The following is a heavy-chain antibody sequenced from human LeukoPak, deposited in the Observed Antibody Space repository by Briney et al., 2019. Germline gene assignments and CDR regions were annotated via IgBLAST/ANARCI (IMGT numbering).Heavy chain of an antibody. Sequence: PGGSLRLSCAAPGFTFSSYTMNWVRQAPGKGLEWVSSISSSSSYIYYADSVKGRFTISRDNAKNSLYLQMNSLRAEDTAVYYCARLNVWGSYRYTGMLVDYWGQGTLVTVSS. CDR2: ISSSSSYI. CDR1: GFTFSSYT. D-gene: IGHD3-16*02. CDR3: ARLNVWGSYRYTGMLVDY. J-gene: IGHJ4*02. V-gene: IGHV3-21*01.